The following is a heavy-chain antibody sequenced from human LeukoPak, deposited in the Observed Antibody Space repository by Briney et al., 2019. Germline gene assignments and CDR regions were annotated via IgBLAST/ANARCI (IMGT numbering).Heavy chain of an antibody. J-gene: IGHJ2*01. CDR3: ARDGIGFGELLSPGYFDL. CDR2: IYYSGST. D-gene: IGHD3-10*01. Sequence: PSQTLSLTCTVSGGSISSGDYYWSWIRQPPGKGLEWIGYIYYSGSTYYNPSLKSRVTISVDTSKNQFSLKLSSVTAADTAVYYWARDGIGFGELLSPGYFDLWGRGTLVTVSS. V-gene: IGHV4-30-4*01. CDR1: GGSISSGDYY.